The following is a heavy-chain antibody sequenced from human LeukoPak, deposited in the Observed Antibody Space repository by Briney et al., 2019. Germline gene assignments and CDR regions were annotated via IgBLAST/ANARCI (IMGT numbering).Heavy chain of an antibody. V-gene: IGHV5-51*01. CDR1: GYSFTNYW. Sequence: KAGESLKISCKGSGYSFTNYWIGWVRQMPGKGLEWMGIIYPDDSDTRYSPSFQGQVTISADKSISTAYLQWSSLKASDTAMYYCARLYYDSSGYPDYWGQGTLVTVSS. CDR2: IYPDDSDT. J-gene: IGHJ4*02. CDR3: ARLYYDSSGYPDY. D-gene: IGHD3-22*01.